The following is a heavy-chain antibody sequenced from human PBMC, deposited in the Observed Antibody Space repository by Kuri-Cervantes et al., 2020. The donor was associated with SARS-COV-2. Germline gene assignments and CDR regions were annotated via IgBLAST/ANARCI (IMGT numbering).Heavy chain of an antibody. J-gene: IGHJ6*03. CDR1: GYNFTTYG. CDR3: ARDGYSYGVYYYYYLDV. D-gene: IGHD5-18*01. Sequence: ASVKVSCKASGYNFTTYGISWVRQAPGQGLEWMGWISGYNGNTYYAQKFQGRVTMTIDTSTTTAYMELRSLRSYDTAVYYCARDGYSYGVYYYYYLDVWGKGTTVTVSS. CDR2: ISGYNGNT. V-gene: IGHV1-18*04.